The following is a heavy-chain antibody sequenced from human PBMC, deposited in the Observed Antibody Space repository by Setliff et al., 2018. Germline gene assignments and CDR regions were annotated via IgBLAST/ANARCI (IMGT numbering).Heavy chain of an antibody. CDR3: ARARSLDFDY. CDR2: ISSGGST. V-gene: IGHV4-4*08. Sequence: PSETLSLTCSVAGGSMSNYFWSWVRRPPGKGLEWIGFISSGGSTIYSPSLKSRVTISVDTSKNQFSLRLTSVTAADTAIYYCARARSLDFDYWGQGMLVTVSS. J-gene: IGHJ4*02. CDR1: GGSMSNYF.